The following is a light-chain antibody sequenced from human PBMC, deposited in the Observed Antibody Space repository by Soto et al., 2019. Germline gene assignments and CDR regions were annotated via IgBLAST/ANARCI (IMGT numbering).Light chain of an antibody. V-gene: IGKV3-20*01. Sequence: EIVLTQSPGTLSLSPGERATLSCRASQSVSSSYLAWYQQKPGQAPRLLIYCASGRATGIPDRFSGSGSGTDFTLTISRLEPEDFAVYYCQQYGSSPPYTFGPGTKVDIK. CDR2: CAS. J-gene: IGKJ3*01. CDR3: QQYGSSPPYT. CDR1: QSVSSSY.